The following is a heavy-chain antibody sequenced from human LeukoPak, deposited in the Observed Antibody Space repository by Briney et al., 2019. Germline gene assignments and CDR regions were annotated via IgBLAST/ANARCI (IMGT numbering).Heavy chain of an antibody. Sequence: ASVKVSCKASGYTFTSYYMHWVRQAPGQGLEWMGIINPSGGSTSYAQKFQGRVTMTRDKSTSTVYMELSSLRSEDTAVYYCARSLSSGWYLPRYYYYMDVWGKGTTVTVSS. J-gene: IGHJ6*03. CDR1: GYTFTSYY. D-gene: IGHD6-19*01. V-gene: IGHV1-46*01. CDR3: ARSLSSGWYLPRYYYYMDV. CDR2: INPSGGST.